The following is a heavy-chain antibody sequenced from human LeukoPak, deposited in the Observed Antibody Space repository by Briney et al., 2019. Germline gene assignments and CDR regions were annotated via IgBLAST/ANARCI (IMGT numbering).Heavy chain of an antibody. CDR3: ARGDGYNRWGAFDI. Sequence: PGGSLRLSCAASGFTVSSNYMSWVRQAPGKGLEWVSVIYTGGSTYYADSVKGRFAISRDNSKNTLYLQMNSLRAEDTAVYYCARGDGYNRWGAFDIWGQGTMVTVSS. V-gene: IGHV3-53*01. CDR2: IYTGGST. D-gene: IGHD5-24*01. CDR1: GFTVSSNY. J-gene: IGHJ3*02.